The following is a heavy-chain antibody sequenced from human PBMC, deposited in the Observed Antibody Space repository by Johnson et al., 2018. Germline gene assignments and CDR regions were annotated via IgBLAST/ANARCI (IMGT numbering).Heavy chain of an antibody. CDR1: GGTFSSYA. D-gene: IGHD1-7*01. J-gene: IGHJ6*02. V-gene: IGHV1-69*01. CDR2: IIPIFGPA. CDR3: ARHKASITGPISHTYYYYYGKDV. Sequence: VQLVESGAEVKKPGSSVKVSCKASGGTFSSYAISWVRQAPGQGLEWMGGIIPIFGPANYAQKFQGRVMITADESTSTAYMELSSLRSEDTAVYSCARHKASITGPISHTYYYYYGKDVWGQGTTVTVSS.